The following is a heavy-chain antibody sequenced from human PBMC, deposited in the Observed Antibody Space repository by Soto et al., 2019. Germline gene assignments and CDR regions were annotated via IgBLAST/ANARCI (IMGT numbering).Heavy chain of an antibody. J-gene: IGHJ4*02. Sequence: SETLSLTCAVYGGSFSGYYWSWIRQPPGKGLEWIGEINHSGSTNYNPSLKSRVTISVDTSKNQFSLKLSSVTAADTAVYYCARGHDILTGYFVYWGQGTLVTVSS. CDR1: GGSFSGYY. CDR3: ARGHDILTGYFVY. CDR2: INHSGST. D-gene: IGHD3-9*01. V-gene: IGHV4-34*01.